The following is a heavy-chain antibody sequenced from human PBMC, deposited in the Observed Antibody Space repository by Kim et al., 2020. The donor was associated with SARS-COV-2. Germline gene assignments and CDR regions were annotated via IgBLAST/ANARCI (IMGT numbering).Heavy chain of an antibody. V-gene: IGHV3-23*01. D-gene: IGHD2-15*01. CDR3: AKDLLQVSANDY. J-gene: IGHJ4*02. Sequence: SADSVNGRFTISRENSQSTLYLQMNSLRAGDTAKYYCAKDLLQVSANDYWGQGTLVTVSS.